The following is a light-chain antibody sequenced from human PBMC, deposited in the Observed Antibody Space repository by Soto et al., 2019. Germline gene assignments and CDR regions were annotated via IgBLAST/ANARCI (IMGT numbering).Light chain of an antibody. V-gene: IGKV1-8*01. CDR1: QDISTY. CDR3: QQYYASPFT. J-gene: IGKJ3*01. CDR2: AAS. Sequence: AIRMTQSPSSLSASTGDRVTITCRASQDISTYFAWYQQKPGKAPKLLIYAASTLQSGVPSRFSGSGSGTDFTLTISCLQSEDFATYYCQQYYASPFTFGPGTKVDIK.